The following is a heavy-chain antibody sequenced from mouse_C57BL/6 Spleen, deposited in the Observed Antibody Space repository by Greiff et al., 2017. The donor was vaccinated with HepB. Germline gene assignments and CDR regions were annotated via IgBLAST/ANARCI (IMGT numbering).Heavy chain of an antibody. CDR2: IDPENGDT. J-gene: IGHJ2*01. D-gene: IGHD1-1*01. CDR3: TGDGSKGY. V-gene: IGHV14-4*01. CDR1: GFNIKDDY. Sequence: EVQLQQSGAELVRPGASVKLSCTASGFNIKDDYMHWVKQRPEQGLEWIGWIDPENGDTEYASKFQGKATITADTSSNTAYLQLSSLTSEDTAVYYCTGDGSKGYWGQGTTLTVSS.